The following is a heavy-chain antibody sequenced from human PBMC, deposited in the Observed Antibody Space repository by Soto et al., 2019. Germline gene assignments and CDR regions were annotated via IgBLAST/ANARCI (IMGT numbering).Heavy chain of an antibody. V-gene: IGHV2-26*04. CDR3: ASTYSSSWYWFDP. Sequence: QVTVKESGPVLVKPTETLTLTCTVSGFLLSNDGLGVSWIRQPPGKALEWLAHIFSNDEKSYSTSLKSRLTISKDTSKSQVVLIMTTMDPVDTATYYCASTYSSSWYWFDPWGQGTLVTVSS. CDR1: GFLLSNDGLG. CDR2: IFSNDEK. J-gene: IGHJ5*02. D-gene: IGHD6-13*01.